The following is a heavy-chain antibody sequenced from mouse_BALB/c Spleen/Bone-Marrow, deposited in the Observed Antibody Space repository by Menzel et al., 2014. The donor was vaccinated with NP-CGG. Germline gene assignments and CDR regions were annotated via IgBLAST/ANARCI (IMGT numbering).Heavy chain of an antibody. D-gene: IGHD4-1*01. CDR2: IWSGGST. CDR1: SFSLTSFG. Sequence: QVQLQQPGPGLVQPSQSLSITCTVSSFSLTSFGIHWVRQSPGKGLEWLGVIWSGGSTDYNAAFISRLSISKDNSKSXVFFKMNSLQANDTAIYYCTRNWDDYAMDYWGQGTSVTVSS. J-gene: IGHJ4*01. CDR3: TRNWDDYAMDY. V-gene: IGHV2-2*02.